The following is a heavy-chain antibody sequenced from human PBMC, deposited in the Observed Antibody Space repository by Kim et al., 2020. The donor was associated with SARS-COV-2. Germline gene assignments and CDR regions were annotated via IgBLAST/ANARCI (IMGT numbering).Heavy chain of an antibody. V-gene: IGHV3-23*01. CDR1: GFTFSSYA. Sequence: GGSLRLSCAASGFTFSSYAMSWVRQAPGKGLEWVSAISGSGGSTYYADSVKGRFTISRDNSKNTLYLQMNSLRAEDTDVYYCAKVTWGVYDAFDIWGQGTMVTVSS. J-gene: IGHJ3*02. CDR3: AKVTWGVYDAFDI. D-gene: IGHD3-10*01. CDR2: ISGSGGST.